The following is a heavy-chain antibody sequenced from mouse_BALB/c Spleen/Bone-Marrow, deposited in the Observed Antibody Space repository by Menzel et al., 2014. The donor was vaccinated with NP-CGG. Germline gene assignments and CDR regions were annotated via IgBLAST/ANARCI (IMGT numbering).Heavy chain of an antibody. CDR1: GFTFSSFG. Sequence: EVQGVESGGGLVQPGGSRKLSCAASGFTFSSFGMHWTRQAPEKGLEWVAYISSGSNTIYYEDTVKGRFTISRDNPKNTLFLQMTSLRSEDTAMYYCARRGTMITAGPFAYWGQGTLVTVSA. J-gene: IGHJ3*01. D-gene: IGHD2-4*01. V-gene: IGHV5-17*02. CDR2: ISSGSNTI. CDR3: ARRGTMITAGPFAY.